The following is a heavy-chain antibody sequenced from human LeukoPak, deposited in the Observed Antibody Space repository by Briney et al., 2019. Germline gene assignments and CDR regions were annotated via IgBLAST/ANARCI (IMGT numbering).Heavy chain of an antibody. D-gene: IGHD2-15*01. CDR2: INNSGDST. J-gene: IGHJ3*02. CDR1: GFTFTTYS. Sequence: GGSLRLSCAASGFTFTTYSMSWVRQAPGKGLEWVSAINNSGDSTYYADSVKGRFTISRDNTKNTLYLQMNSLRAEDTAVYYCAKPRVAAYDAFDIWGQGTMVTVSS. V-gene: IGHV3-23*01. CDR3: AKPRVAAYDAFDI.